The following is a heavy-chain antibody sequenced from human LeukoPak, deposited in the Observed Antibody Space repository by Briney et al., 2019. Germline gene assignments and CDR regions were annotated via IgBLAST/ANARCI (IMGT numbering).Heavy chain of an antibody. CDR3: VRDPDALDF. V-gene: IGHV3-48*02. Sequence: GGSLRLSCAASGFSFSSYSMNRVHQAPGKGLEWVAYIRSSGRVIYYADSVRGRFTISRDDAKNSLYLQMNSLRDDDSAVYYCVRDPDALDFWGQGTPATVSS. CDR2: IRSSGRVI. J-gene: IGHJ4*02. CDR1: GFSFSSYS.